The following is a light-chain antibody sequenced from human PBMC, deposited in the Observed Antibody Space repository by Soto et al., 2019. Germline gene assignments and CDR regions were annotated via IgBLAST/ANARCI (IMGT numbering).Light chain of an antibody. Sequence: EIVMTQAPATLSEYPGERVTLSCRASESLSTYLAWYQQKPGQAPRLLIYGASTKATGIPARFSGSGSATDFTLTISSLQSEDFAVYYCQSYNDWPFTFGQGTRLEIK. CDR1: ESLSTY. CDR3: QSYNDWPFT. J-gene: IGKJ5*01. V-gene: IGKV3-15*01. CDR2: GAS.